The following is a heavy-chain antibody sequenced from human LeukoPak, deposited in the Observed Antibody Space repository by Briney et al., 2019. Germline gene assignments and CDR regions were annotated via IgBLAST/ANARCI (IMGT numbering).Heavy chain of an antibody. V-gene: IGHV1-2*02. CDR3: ARDLAVAGTMVEFDY. CDR2: INPNSGGT. Sequence: ASVKVSCKASGYTFTGNYMHWVRQAPGQGLEWMGWINPNSGGTNYAQKFQGRVTMTRDTSISAAYMELSRLRSDDTAVYYCARDLAVAGTMVEFDYWGQGTLVTVSS. D-gene: IGHD6-19*01. J-gene: IGHJ4*02. CDR1: GYTFTGNY.